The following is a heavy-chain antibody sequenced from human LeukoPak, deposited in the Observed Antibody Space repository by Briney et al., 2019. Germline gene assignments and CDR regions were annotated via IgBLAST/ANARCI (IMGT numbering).Heavy chain of an antibody. CDR1: GFTFSSYA. CDR2: ISVSGGST. V-gene: IGHV3-23*01. J-gene: IGHJ1*01. CDR3: AKRVGYSSSWYILQH. D-gene: IGHD6-13*01. Sequence: GGSLRLSCAASGFTFSSYAMSWVRQAPGKGLEWVSSISVSGGSTYYADSVKGRFTISRDNSKNTLYLQMNSLRAEDTAVYYCAKRVGYSSSWYILQHWGQGTLVTVSS.